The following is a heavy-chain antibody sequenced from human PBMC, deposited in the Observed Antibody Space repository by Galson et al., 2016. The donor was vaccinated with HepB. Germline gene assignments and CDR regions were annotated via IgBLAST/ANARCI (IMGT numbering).Heavy chain of an antibody. CDR3: ARVMRPGYKYGLKAFDY. CDR1: GINFSSYW. J-gene: IGHJ4*02. Sequence: SLRLSCAASGINFSSYWMHWVRQAPGKGLVWVSRINIDSSTTTYVDSVKGRFTISRDNDQKTLYLQMNSLRVEDTDVYYCARVMRPGYKYGLKAFDYWGQGTLVTVSS. V-gene: IGHV3-74*01. D-gene: IGHD5-18*01. CDR2: INIDSSTT.